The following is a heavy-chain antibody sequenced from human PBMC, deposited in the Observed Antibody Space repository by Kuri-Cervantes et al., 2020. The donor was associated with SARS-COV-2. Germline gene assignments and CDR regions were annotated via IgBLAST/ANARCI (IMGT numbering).Heavy chain of an antibody. CDR3: ARGVAELRYYGMDV. J-gene: IGHJ6*02. Sequence: GESLKISCAASGFTFSSYAMSWVRQAPGKGLEWVSAISGSGGSTYYADSVKGRFTISRDNSKNTLYLQMNSLRAEDTAVYYCARGVAELRYYGMDVWGQGTTVTISS. CDR1: GFTFSSYA. V-gene: IGHV3-23*01. D-gene: IGHD1-7*01. CDR2: ISGSGGST.